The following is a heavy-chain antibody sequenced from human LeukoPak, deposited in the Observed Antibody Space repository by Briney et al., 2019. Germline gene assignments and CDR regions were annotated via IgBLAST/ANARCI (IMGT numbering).Heavy chain of an antibody. CDR2: INPSGGGT. CDR3: ERLGAAVFDY. J-gene: IGHJ4*02. V-gene: IGHV1-46*01. CDR1: RYTFTKYY. Sequence: ASVKVSSMASRYTFTKYYMHWVRPAPGQGGEWMGIINPSGGGTSYAHTFRGRVTITRDRPRRTVYIELSSLRFEDTAVYYCERLGAAVFDYWGQGTLVTVSS. D-gene: IGHD6-13*01.